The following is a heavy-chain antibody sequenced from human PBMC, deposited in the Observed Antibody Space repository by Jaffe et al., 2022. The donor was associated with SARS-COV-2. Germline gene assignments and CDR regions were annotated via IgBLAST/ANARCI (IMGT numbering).Heavy chain of an antibody. J-gene: IGHJ4*02. CDR3: ARVEEERRYSSSLDY. D-gene: IGHD6-13*01. V-gene: IGHV3-30-3*01. CDR2: ISYDGSNK. Sequence: QVQLVESGGGVVQPGRSLRLSCAASGFTFSSYAMHWVRQAPGKGLEWVAVISYDGSNKYYADSVKGRFTISRDNSKNTLYLQMNSLRAEDTAVYYCARVEEERRYSSSLDYWGQGTLVTVSS. CDR1: GFTFSSYA.